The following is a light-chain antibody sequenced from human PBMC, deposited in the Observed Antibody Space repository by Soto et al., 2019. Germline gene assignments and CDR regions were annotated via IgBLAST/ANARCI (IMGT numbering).Light chain of an antibody. CDR2: KAS. Sequence: DIQMTQSPSTLSASVGDRVTITCRASQSISSWLAWYQQKPGKAPKLLIYKASSLESGFPSRFSGSGSGTEFTLTISSLQPDDFATYYCQQYNSPVTFGQGTKVDIK. CDR1: QSISSW. J-gene: IGKJ2*01. V-gene: IGKV1-5*03. CDR3: QQYNSPVT.